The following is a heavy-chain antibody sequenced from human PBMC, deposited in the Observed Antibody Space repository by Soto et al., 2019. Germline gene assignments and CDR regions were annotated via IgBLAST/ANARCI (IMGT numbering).Heavy chain of an antibody. Sequence: QVVESGGGLVKPGQSLRLSCAGSGFTFRDYAVAWFRQTPGKGLKCIGFIRSERYGGTADYAASVRGRFVISRDDYPGAAYLQMDSLTSGDTGVYHCTMIPRNGRGAPFATWGRGTLVTVAS. J-gene: IGHJ5*02. CDR1: GFTFRDYA. D-gene: IGHD2-15*01. CDR2: IRSERYGGTA. CDR3: TMIPRNGRGAPFAT. V-gene: IGHV3-49*05.